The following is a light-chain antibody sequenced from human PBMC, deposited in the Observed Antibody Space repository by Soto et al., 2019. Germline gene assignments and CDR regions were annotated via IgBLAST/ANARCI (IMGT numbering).Light chain of an antibody. J-gene: IGKJ2*01. CDR2: AAS. V-gene: IGKV1-39*01. CDR1: QNINNY. CDR3: QQSYSTIRT. Sequence: DIQMTQSPSSLSASIGDRVTITCRTSQNINNYLNWYQQKSGKAPELLIYAASSLQSGVPSRLSGSGSGTDFTLTINSLQPEDVATYYCQQSYSTIRTFGQGTNLKIK.